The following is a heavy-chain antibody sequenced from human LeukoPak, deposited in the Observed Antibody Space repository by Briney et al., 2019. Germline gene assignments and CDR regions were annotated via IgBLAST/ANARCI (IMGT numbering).Heavy chain of an antibody. V-gene: IGHV1-8*01. D-gene: IGHD7-27*01. CDR3: ARGPPNWGFGF. CDR2: MSPNSGDT. J-gene: IGHJ4*02. CDR1: GYTFTSYD. Sequence: GASVKVSCKASGYTFTSYDINWVRHATGQRLEWMGWMSPNSGDTGYAQKFQGRVTMTRDTSISTAYMELTSLRSEDTAIYYCARGPPNWGFGFWGQGALVTVSS.